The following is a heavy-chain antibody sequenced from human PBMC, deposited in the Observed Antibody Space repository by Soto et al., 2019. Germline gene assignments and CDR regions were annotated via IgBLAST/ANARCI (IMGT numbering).Heavy chain of an antibody. V-gene: IGHV4-39*01. Sequence: SETLSLTCTVSGGSISSSSYYWGWIRQPPGKGLEWIGSIYYSGSTYYNPSLKSRVTISVDTSKNQFSLKLSSVTAADTAVYYCARHGPIYGDIDYWGQGTLVTVSS. D-gene: IGHD4-17*01. CDR1: GGSISSSSYY. J-gene: IGHJ4*02. CDR3: ARHGPIYGDIDY. CDR2: IYYSGST.